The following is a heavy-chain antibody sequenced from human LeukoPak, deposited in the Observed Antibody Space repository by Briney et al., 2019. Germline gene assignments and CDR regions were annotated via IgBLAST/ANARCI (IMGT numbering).Heavy chain of an antibody. D-gene: IGHD6-13*01. V-gene: IGHV1-69*13. Sequence: ASVKVSCKASGGTFSSYAISWVGQAPGQGLEWMGGIIPIFGTANYAQKFQGRVTITADESTSTAYMELSSLRSEDTAVYYCARAGDSSSWYHSSDWFDPWGQGTLVTVSS. CDR3: ARAGDSSSWYHSSDWFDP. CDR1: GGTFSSYA. CDR2: IIPIFGTA. J-gene: IGHJ5*02.